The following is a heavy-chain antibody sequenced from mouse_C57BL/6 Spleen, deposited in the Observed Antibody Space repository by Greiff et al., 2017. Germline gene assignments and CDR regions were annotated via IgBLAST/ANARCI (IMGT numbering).Heavy chain of an antibody. Sequence: QVQLMESGAELVKPGASVKISCKASGYAFSSYWMNWVKQRPGKGLEWIGQIYPGDGDTNYNGKFKGKATLTADKSSSTAYMQLSSLTSEDSAVYFCARSVYYSNPYAMDYWGQGTSVTVSS. J-gene: IGHJ4*01. V-gene: IGHV1-80*01. D-gene: IGHD2-5*01. CDR3: ARSVYYSNPYAMDY. CDR2: IYPGDGDT. CDR1: GYAFSSYW.